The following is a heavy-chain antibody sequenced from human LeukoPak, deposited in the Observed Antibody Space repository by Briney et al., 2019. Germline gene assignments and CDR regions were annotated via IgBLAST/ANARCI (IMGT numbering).Heavy chain of an antibody. CDR2: IYHSGST. CDR1: GGSISSSSYY. J-gene: IGHJ5*02. Sequence: SETLSLTCTVSGGSISSSSYYWGWIRQPPGKGLEWIGEIYHSGSTNYNPSLKSRVTISVDKSKNQFSLKLSSVTAADTAVYYCARLVVAAAGTNWFDPWGQGALVTVSS. D-gene: IGHD6-13*01. V-gene: IGHV4-39*07. CDR3: ARLVVAAAGTNWFDP.